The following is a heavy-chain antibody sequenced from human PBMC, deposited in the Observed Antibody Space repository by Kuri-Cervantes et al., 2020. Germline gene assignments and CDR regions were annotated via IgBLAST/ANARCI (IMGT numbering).Heavy chain of an antibody. Sequence: GGSLRLSCAASGFTFSSYWMHWVLQAPGKGLVWVSRINSDGSSTSYADSVKGRFTISRDNAKNSLYLQMNSLRAEDTALYYCAKDLTYRSSSGFDNWGQGTLVTVSS. V-gene: IGHV3-74*01. D-gene: IGHD6-6*01. CDR2: INSDGSST. CDR1: GFTFSSYW. J-gene: IGHJ4*02. CDR3: AKDLTYRSSSGFDN.